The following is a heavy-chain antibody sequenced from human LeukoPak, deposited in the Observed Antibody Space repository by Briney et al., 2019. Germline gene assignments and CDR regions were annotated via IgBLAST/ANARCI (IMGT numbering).Heavy chain of an antibody. V-gene: IGHV3-21*01. J-gene: IGHJ5*02. Sequence: PGGSLRLSCAASGFTFSSYSMNWVRQAPGKGLEWVSSISSSSSYIYYADSVKGRFTISRDNAKNSLYLQMNSLRAADTAVYYCASGGYYGSGSYFETGWFDPWGQGTLVTVSS. D-gene: IGHD3-10*01. CDR2: ISSSSSYI. CDR1: GFTFSSYS. CDR3: ASGGYYGSGSYFETGWFDP.